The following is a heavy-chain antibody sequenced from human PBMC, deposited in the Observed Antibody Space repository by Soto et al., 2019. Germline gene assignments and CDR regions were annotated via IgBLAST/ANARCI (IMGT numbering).Heavy chain of an antibody. V-gene: IGHV1-18*01. J-gene: IGHJ4*02. CDR2: ISAYSGNT. CDR1: GYTFSSYA. Sequence: QVQLVQSGAEVKKPGASVKVSCKASGYTFSSYAITWVRQAPGQGLEWMAWISAYSGNTNYAQKFQGRVTMTTDTSTSTAYKELRSLSSDDTAVYYCARDSPASDYWGQGTLVTVSS. CDR3: ARDSPASDY.